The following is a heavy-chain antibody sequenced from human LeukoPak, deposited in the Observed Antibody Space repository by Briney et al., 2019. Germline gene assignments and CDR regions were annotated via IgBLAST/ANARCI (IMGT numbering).Heavy chain of an antibody. CDR3: ARGNGRYYYYMDV. J-gene: IGHJ6*03. Sequence: SETLSLTCTVSGGSISSYYWSWIRQPPGKGLEWIGYIYYSGSTNYNPSLKSRVTISVDTSKNQFSLKLSSVTAADTAVYYCARGNGRYYYYMDVWGKGTTVTVSS. CDR2: IYYSGST. CDR1: GGSISSYY. D-gene: IGHD4-11*01. V-gene: IGHV4-59*01.